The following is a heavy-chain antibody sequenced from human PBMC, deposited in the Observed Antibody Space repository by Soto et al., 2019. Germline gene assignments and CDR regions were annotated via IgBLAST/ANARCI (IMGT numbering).Heavy chain of an antibody. CDR1: GDTFGRNA. D-gene: IGHD2-21*01. V-gene: IGHV1-69*06. J-gene: IGHJ4*02. CDR2: IIPMFPTT. Sequence: QVHLVQSGPEVKRPGSSVKVSCKASGDTFGRNAIHWVRQAPGQGLEWMGGIIPMFPTTNYAQKFKGRLTMYADKSTGPAYMEMTSLRSEDTAVYYCTKDGDSADYGYWGQGTLVTVSS. CDR3: TKDGDSADYGY.